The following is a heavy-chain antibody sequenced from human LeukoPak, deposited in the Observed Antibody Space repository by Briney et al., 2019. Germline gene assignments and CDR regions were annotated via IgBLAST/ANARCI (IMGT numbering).Heavy chain of an antibody. Sequence: SETLSLTCAVYGGSFSGYYWNWIRQPPGKGLEWIGEINHSGSTNYNPSLKSRVTISVDTSKNLFSLKLSSVTAADTAVYYCARRTRGYSYGPYYYGMDIWGQGTTITVSS. CDR3: ARRTRGYSYGPYYYGMDI. D-gene: IGHD5-18*01. V-gene: IGHV4-34*01. J-gene: IGHJ6*02. CDR2: INHSGST. CDR1: GGSFSGYY.